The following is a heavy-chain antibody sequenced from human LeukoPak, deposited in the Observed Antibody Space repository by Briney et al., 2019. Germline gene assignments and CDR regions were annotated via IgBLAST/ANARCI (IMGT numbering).Heavy chain of an antibody. Sequence: GGSLRLSCAASGFTFRSYAMTWVRQVPGKGLEWVSGITGTGGSTHYADSVKGRFTISRDNSKNTLYLQMNSLRAEDTAVYYCAKCDGDFGYSYFGMDVWGQGTTVTVSS. D-gene: IGHD3-3*01. CDR3: AKCDGDFGYSYFGMDV. CDR2: ITGTGGST. CDR1: GFTFRSYA. V-gene: IGHV3-23*01. J-gene: IGHJ6*02.